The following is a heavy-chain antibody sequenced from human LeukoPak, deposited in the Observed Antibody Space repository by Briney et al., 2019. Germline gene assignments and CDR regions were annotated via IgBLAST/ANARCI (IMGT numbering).Heavy chain of an antibody. D-gene: IGHD6-6*01. CDR1: GGSFSGYY. CDR3: ARLPRVVRNPSGV. CDR2: INHSGST. Sequence: PSETLSLTCAVYGGSFSGYYWSWIRQPPGKGLEWNGEINHSGSTNYHPSLKIRGTISVDTSKNQFSLKLSSGTAADTAVYYCARLPRVVRNPSGVWGKGTTVTVSS. V-gene: IGHV4-34*01. J-gene: IGHJ6*04.